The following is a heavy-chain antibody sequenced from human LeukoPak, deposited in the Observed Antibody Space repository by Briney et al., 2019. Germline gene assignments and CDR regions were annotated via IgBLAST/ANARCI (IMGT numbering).Heavy chain of an antibody. CDR3: AGGTNTVYDSGGNSH. D-gene: IGHD3-22*01. V-gene: IGHV3-74*01. J-gene: IGHJ1*01. Sequence: GGSLRPSCAASGFTFSTYWMHWVRQAPGKGLVWVSRINSDGSTTNYADSVKGRFTISRDNAKNTLYLQMTSLRAEDTAVYYCAGGTNTVYDSGGNSHWGQGTLVTVSS. CDR1: GFTFSTYW. CDR2: INSDGSTT.